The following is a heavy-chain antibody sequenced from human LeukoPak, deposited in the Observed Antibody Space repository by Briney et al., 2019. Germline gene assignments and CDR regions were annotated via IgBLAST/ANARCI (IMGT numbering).Heavy chain of an antibody. CDR1: GFTFSSYA. Sequence: GGSLRLSCAGSGFTFSSYAMSWVRQAPGKGLEWVSAISHSSSGTYYLDSVKGRFTISRDNSKNTLYMQMNSLRAEDTAVYYCARTGVQEGIAARRQTDAFDIWGQGTMVTVSS. V-gene: IGHV3-23*01. J-gene: IGHJ3*02. CDR3: ARTGVQEGIAARRQTDAFDI. CDR2: ISHSSSGT. D-gene: IGHD6-6*01.